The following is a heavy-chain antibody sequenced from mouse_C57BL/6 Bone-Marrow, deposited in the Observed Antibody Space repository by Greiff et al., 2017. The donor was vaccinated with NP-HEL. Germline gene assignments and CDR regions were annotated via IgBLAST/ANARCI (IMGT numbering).Heavy chain of an antibody. J-gene: IGHJ3*01. CDR3: TTSAAQTPLFAY. CDR1: GFNIKDDY. D-gene: IGHD3-2*02. V-gene: IGHV14-4*01. CDR2: IDPENGDT. Sequence: VQLQQSGAELVRPGASVKLSCTASGFNIKDDYMHWVKQRPEQGLEWIGWIDPENGDTEYASKFQGKATITADTTSNTAYLQLSSLTSDDTAVYYCTTSAAQTPLFAYWGQGTLVTVSA.